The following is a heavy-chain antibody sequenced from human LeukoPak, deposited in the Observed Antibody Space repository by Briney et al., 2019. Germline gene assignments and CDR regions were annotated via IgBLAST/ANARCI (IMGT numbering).Heavy chain of an antibody. D-gene: IGHD6-13*01. V-gene: IGHV4-30-4*08. J-gene: IGHJ4*02. Sequence: PSETLSLTCTVSGGSISSGDYYWSWIRQPPGKGLEWIGYIYYSGSTYYNPSLKSRVTISVDTSKNQFSLKLSSVTAADTAVYYCARDSRYSSSWARPFDYWGQGTLVTVSS. CDR1: GGSISSGDYY. CDR3: ARDSRYSSSWARPFDY. CDR2: IYYSGST.